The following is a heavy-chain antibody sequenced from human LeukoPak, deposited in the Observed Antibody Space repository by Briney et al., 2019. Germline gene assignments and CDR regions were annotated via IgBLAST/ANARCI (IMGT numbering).Heavy chain of an antibody. V-gene: IGHV3-30-3*01. D-gene: IGHD2-8*02. CDR3: AREEGLVLDY. CDR1: GFSFSSYA. CDR2: ISYDGSNK. J-gene: IGHJ4*02. Sequence: GGSLRLSCAASGFSFSSYAMHWVRQAPGKGLEWVAVISYDGSNKYYADSVKGRFTISRDYSKNTLYLQMNSLRAEDTAVYYCAREEGLVLDYWGQGTLVTVSS.